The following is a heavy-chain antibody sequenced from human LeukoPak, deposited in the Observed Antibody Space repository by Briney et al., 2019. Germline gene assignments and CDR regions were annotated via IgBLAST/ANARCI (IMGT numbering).Heavy chain of an antibody. J-gene: IGHJ1*01. CDR2: ISASGGST. Sequence: GGSLRLSCAASGFTFSSSAMSWVRQVPGKGLEWVSGISASGGSTYYADSVRGRFTISRDNSKNTLYLQMNSLRAEDTAVYYCAKGSEYYDFWSGYYPRDEYFQHWGQGTLVTVSS. D-gene: IGHD3-3*01. CDR1: GFTFSSSA. CDR3: AKGSEYYDFWSGYYPRDEYFQH. V-gene: IGHV3-23*01.